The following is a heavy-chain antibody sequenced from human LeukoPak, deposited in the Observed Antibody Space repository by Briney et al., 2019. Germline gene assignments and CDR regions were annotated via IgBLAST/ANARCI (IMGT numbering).Heavy chain of an antibody. Sequence: EASVKVSCKASGYTFTGYYMHWVRQAPGQGLEWMGWINPNSGGTNYAQNFQGRVTMTRDTSISTAYMELSRLRSDDTAVYYCARDPSWELPFYYYYMDVWGKGTTVTISS. V-gene: IGHV1-2*02. J-gene: IGHJ6*03. CDR1: GYTFTGYY. CDR2: INPNSGGT. D-gene: IGHD1-26*01. CDR3: ARDPSWELPFYYYYMDV.